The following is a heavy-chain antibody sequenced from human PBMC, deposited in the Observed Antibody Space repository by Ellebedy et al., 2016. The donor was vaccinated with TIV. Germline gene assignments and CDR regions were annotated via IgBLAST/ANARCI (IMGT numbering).Heavy chain of an antibody. CDR3: AGSGSPTLSVWFDP. CDR1: GFIFSTYS. CDR2: ISSTSIHI. Sequence: GESLKISCATSGFIFSTYSMNWVRQAPGKGLEWVSSISSTSIHIYYADSVKGPFTISRDNAKNSLYLQMNSLRADDTAVYSCAGSGSPTLSVWFDPWGQGTLVTVSS. J-gene: IGHJ5*01. V-gene: IGHV3-21*01. D-gene: IGHD1-26*01.